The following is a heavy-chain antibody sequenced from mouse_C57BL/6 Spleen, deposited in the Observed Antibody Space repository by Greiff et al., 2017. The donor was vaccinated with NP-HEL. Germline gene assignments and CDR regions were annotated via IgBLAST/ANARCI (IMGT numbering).Heavy chain of an antibody. CDR1: GYTFTDYY. V-gene: IGHV1-19*01. Sequence: DVKLQESGPVLVKPGASVKMSCKASGYTFTDYYMNWVKQSHGKSLEWIGVINPYNGGTSYNQKFKGKATLTVDKSSSTAYMELNSLTSEDSAVYYCARGGYYGSSPFAYWGQGTLVTVSA. CDR3: ARGGYYGSSPFAY. CDR2: INPYNGGT. D-gene: IGHD1-1*01. J-gene: IGHJ3*01.